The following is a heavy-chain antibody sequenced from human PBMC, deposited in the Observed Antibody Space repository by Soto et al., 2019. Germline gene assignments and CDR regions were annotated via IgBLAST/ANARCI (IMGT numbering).Heavy chain of an antibody. D-gene: IGHD6-19*01. V-gene: IGHV4-4*02. J-gene: IGHJ4*02. CDR1: GDSVTSNVW. CDR2: AYHNGLT. Sequence: SETLSLTCAVSGDSVTSNVWWSWVRQPPGKGLEWIGEAYHNGLTDYNPSLKSRVTMSVDTSKNEFSLKLTSLTAADTAIYYCARGAAVPGESDRFDYWGQGTLVTVSS. CDR3: ARGAAVPGESDRFDY.